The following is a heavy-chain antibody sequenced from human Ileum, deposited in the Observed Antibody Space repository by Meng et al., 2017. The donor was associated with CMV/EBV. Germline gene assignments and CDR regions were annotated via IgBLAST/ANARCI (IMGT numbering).Heavy chain of an antibody. Sequence: EVQLVESGXGLVQPXGSLRLSCAASGFTVSSTYMSWVRQAPGKGLEWVSVIYSGGSTYYADSVKGRFTISRDNSKNTLYLQMNSLRAEDTAVYYCARDHIGEYGASDYWGQGTLVTVSS. CDR2: IYSGGST. J-gene: IGHJ4*02. CDR1: GFTVSSTY. D-gene: IGHD3-10*01. CDR3: ARDHIGEYGASDY. V-gene: IGHV3-66*01.